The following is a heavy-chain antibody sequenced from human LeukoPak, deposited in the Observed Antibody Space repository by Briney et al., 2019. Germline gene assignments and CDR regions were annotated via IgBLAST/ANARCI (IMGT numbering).Heavy chain of an antibody. D-gene: IGHD3-22*01. V-gene: IGHV3-11*06. CDR1: GFTFSDYY. Sequence: GGSLILSCAASGFTFSDYYMTWIRQAPGKGLEWVSYISGSSSDTNYADFVKGRFTISRDNAKNSLYLQMNSLRAEDTAVYYCARVNPISSGFYAYWGQGTPVTVSS. CDR3: ARVNPISSGFYAY. CDR2: ISGSSSDT. J-gene: IGHJ4*02.